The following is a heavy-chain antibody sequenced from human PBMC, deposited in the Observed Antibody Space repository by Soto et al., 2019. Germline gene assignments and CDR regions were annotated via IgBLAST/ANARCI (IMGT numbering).Heavy chain of an antibody. CDR1: GYTFTGYY. D-gene: IGHD6-19*01. CDR3: ARVSSGWSDAFDY. V-gene: IGHV1-2*04. Sequence: ASVKVSCKASGYTFTGYYMHWVRQAPGQGLEWMGWINPNSGGTNYAQKFQGWVTMTRDTSISTAYMELSRLRSDDTAVYYCARVSSGWSDAFDYWGQGTLVTVS. J-gene: IGHJ4*02. CDR2: INPNSGGT.